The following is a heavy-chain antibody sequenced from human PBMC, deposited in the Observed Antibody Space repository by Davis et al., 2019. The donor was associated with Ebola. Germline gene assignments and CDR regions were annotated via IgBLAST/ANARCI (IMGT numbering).Heavy chain of an antibody. CDR1: GYTFTSYA. J-gene: IGHJ4*02. CDR2: INAGNGNT. V-gene: IGHV1-3*01. Sequence: ASVKVSCKASGYTFTSYAMHWVRQAPGQRLEWMGWINAGNGNTKYSQKFQGRVTITRDTSASTAYMELRSLRSDDTAVYYCARGQGYYDSSGYPYYFDYWGQGTLVTVSS. D-gene: IGHD3-22*01. CDR3: ARGQGYYDSSGYPYYFDY.